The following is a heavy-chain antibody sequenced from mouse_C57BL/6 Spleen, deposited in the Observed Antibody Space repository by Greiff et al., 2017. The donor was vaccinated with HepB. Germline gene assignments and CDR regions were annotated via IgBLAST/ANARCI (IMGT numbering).Heavy chain of an antibody. CDR2: IYPRSGNT. D-gene: IGHD1-1*01. J-gene: IGHJ4*01. CDR3: APVVATADAMDY. Sequence: QVQLKESGAELARPGASVKLSCKASGYTFTSYGISWVKQRTGQGLEWIGEIYPRSGNTYYNEKFKGKATLTADKSSSTAYMELRSLTSEDSAVYCCAPVVATADAMDYWGQGTSVTVSS. CDR1: GYTFTSYG. V-gene: IGHV1-81*01.